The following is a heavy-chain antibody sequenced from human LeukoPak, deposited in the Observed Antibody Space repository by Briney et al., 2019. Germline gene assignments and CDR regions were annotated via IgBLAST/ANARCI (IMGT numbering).Heavy chain of an antibody. V-gene: IGHV1-24*01. CDR2: FDPEDGET. Sequence: ASVKVSCKVPGYTLTELSMHWVRQAPGKGLEWMGGFDPEDGETIYAQKFQGRVTMTEDTSTDTAYMELSSLRSEDTAVYYCATGASITMVRGVIISGNWFDPWGQGTLVTVSS. CDR3: ATGASITMVRGVIISGNWFDP. D-gene: IGHD3-10*01. J-gene: IGHJ5*02. CDR1: GYTLTELS.